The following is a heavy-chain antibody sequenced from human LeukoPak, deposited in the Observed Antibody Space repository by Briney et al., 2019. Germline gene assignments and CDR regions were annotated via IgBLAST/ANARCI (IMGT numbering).Heavy chain of an antibody. Sequence: PSETLSLTCAVYGGSFSGYYWSWIRQPPGKGLEWIGEINHSGSTNYNPSLKSRVTISVDTSKNQFSLKLSSVTAADTAVYYCARDLAGYYGASYFDYWGQGTLVTVSS. V-gene: IGHV4-34*01. CDR3: ARDLAGYYGASYFDY. J-gene: IGHJ4*02. D-gene: IGHD3-9*01. CDR1: GGSFSGYY. CDR2: INHSGST.